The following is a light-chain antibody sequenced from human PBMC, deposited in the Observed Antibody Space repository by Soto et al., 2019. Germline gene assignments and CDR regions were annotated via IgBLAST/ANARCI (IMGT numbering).Light chain of an antibody. CDR2: GNS. V-gene: IGLV1-40*01. Sequence: QSVLTQPPSASGAPGQRVTISCTGSSSNIGAGYYVHWYQQLPGTAPKLLIYGNSNRPSGVPDRFSGSKSGTSASLAITGLQAEDEADYYCQSYDSSLSGYVFGTGTELTVL. CDR1: SSNIGAGYY. J-gene: IGLJ1*01. CDR3: QSYDSSLSGYV.